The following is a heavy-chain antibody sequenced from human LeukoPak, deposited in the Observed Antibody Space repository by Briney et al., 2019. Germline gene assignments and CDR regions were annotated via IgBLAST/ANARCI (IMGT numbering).Heavy chain of an antibody. V-gene: IGHV3-7*01. CDR3: ARDLDWGRLDY. J-gene: IGHJ4*02. CDR1: GFPFSSYW. CDR2: IKEDGSDK. D-gene: IGHD3-9*01. Sequence: PGGSLRLSCAASGFPFSSYWMSWVRQAPGKGLEWVANIKEDGSDKYYVDSVKGRFTISRDNAKNSLYLQMNSLRAEDTAIYYCARDLDWGRLDYWGQGTLVTVSS.